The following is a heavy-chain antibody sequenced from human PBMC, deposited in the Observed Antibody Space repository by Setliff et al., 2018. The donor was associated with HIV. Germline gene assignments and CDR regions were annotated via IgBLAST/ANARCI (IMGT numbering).Heavy chain of an antibody. J-gene: IGHJ4*02. D-gene: IGHD3-10*01. V-gene: IGHV4-4*07. CDR3: ARDAGPHYGSGPPLEY. Sequence: LSLTCTVSGGSISRYYWSWIRQPAGKGLEWIGRIYPSGNINYNPSLKSRLTMSIDTSKNQFSLKLSSVTATDTAVYYCARDAGPHYGSGPPLEYWGQGIQVTV. CDR1: GGSISRYY. CDR2: IYPSGNI.